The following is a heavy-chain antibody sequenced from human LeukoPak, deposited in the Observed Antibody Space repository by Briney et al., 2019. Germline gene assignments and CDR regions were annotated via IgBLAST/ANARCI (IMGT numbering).Heavy chain of an antibody. Sequence: GGSLRLSCAASGFTFSSYSMNWVRQAPGRGLEWVSSMSSSGSSIYYADSVKGRLTISRDNAKTSLYLQINSLRAEDTAVYYCARDSYWLGGTIGAFDIWGQGTMATVSS. J-gene: IGHJ3*02. CDR3: ARDSYWLGGTIGAFDI. V-gene: IGHV3-21*01. CDR2: MSSSGSSI. CDR1: GFTFSSYS. D-gene: IGHD3-10*01.